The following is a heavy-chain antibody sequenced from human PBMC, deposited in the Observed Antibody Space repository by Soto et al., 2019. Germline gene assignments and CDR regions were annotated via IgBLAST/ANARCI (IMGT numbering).Heavy chain of an antibody. CDR3: ARHYRISTVVVTANNYYYGMDV. CDR1: GYSFTSYW. V-gene: IGHV5-10-1*01. J-gene: IGHJ6*02. Sequence: PGESLKISCKGSGYSFTSYWISWVRQMPGKGLEWMGRIDPSDSYTNYSPSFQGHVTISADKSISTAYLQWSSLKASDTAMYYCARHYRISTVVVTANNYYYGMDVWGQGTTVTVSS. CDR2: IDPSDSYT. D-gene: IGHD2-21*02.